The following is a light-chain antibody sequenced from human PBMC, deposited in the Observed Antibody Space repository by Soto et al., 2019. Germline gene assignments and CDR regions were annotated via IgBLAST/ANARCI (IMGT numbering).Light chain of an antibody. Sequence: QSVLTQPPSASGSPGQSVTISCTGTSSDVGGYNYVSWYQQHSGKAPKLMIYEVSKRPSGVPDRFSGSKSGNTASLTVSGLQAEDEADFYCSSYAGSYRYVFGAGTKVTVL. V-gene: IGLV2-8*01. CDR2: EVS. J-gene: IGLJ1*01. CDR3: SSYAGSYRYV. CDR1: SSDVGGYNY.